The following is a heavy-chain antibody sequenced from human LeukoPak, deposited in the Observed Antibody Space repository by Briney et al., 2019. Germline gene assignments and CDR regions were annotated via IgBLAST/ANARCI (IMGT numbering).Heavy chain of an antibody. J-gene: IGHJ4*02. Sequence: GGSLRLSCAASGFTFSSYWMSWVRQAPGKGLEWVANIKQDGSEKYYVDSVKGRFTISRDNAKKSLYLQMNNLRAEDTAVYYCAREAYYYDSSAPYYFDYWGQGTLVTVSS. CDR2: IKQDGSEK. CDR3: AREAYYYDSSAPYYFDY. CDR1: GFTFSSYW. V-gene: IGHV3-7*01. D-gene: IGHD3-22*01.